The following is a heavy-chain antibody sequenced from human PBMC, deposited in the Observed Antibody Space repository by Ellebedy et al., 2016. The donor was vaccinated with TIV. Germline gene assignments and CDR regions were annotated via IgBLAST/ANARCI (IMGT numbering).Heavy chain of an antibody. Sequence: PGGSLRLSCAASGFTFSRYAMNWVRQAPGKGLEWVSYISASSANIHYADSVKDRFTISRDNAKNSLDLQMNSLRDEDTAVYYCANDRNYGSSWYHYLDYWGQGILVTVSS. V-gene: IGHV3-48*02. CDR2: ISASSANI. D-gene: IGHD6-13*01. CDR3: ANDRNYGSSWYHYLDY. J-gene: IGHJ4*02. CDR1: GFTFSRYA.